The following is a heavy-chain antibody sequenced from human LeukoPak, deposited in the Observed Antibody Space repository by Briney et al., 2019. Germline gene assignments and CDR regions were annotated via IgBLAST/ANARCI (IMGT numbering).Heavy chain of an antibody. D-gene: IGHD2-15*01. CDR3: AKGRGYCSGGSCYSDY. J-gene: IGHJ4*02. CDR1: GFTFSSYS. CDR2: VSNSDSSS. Sequence: GGSLRLSCSASGFTFSSYSMTWVRQPPGKGLEWVSSVSNSDSSSYYPDSVKGRFTISRDNSKTTLYLQMNSLRAEDTAVYYCAKGRGYCSGGSCYSDYWAQGTLVTVSS. V-gene: IGHV3-23*01.